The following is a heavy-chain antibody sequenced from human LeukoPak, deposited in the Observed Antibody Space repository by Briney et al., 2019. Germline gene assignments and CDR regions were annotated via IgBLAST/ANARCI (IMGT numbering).Heavy chain of an antibody. Sequence: GGSLRLSCAASGFTFSSYWMSWVRQAPGKGLEWVANIKQDGSEKYYVDSVKGRFTIFRDNAKNSLYLQMNSLRAEDTAVYYCARVRGYCGGDCYSDYWGQGTLVTVSS. J-gene: IGHJ4*02. CDR3: ARVRGYCGGDCYSDY. D-gene: IGHD2-21*02. CDR2: IKQDGSEK. V-gene: IGHV3-7*01. CDR1: GFTFSSYW.